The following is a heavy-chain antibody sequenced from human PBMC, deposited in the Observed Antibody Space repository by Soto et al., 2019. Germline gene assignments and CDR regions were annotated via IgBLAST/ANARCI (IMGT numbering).Heavy chain of an antibody. D-gene: IGHD1-20*01. Sequence: QVQLVQSGAEVKKPGASVKVSCKASGYTFTSYDINWVRQAPGQGLEGVGWMTPNSGDTGYAQTFQGRVTLTRDTSRSTAYMELSSLTSEDTAVYYCARNLYNTGSFDHWGQGTLVTVSS. J-gene: IGHJ4*02. V-gene: IGHV1-8*02. CDR3: ARNLYNTGSFDH. CDR2: MTPNSGDT. CDR1: GYTFTSYD.